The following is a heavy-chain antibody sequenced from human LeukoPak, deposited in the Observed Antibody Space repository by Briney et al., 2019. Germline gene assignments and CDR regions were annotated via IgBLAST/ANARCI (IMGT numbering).Heavy chain of an antibody. CDR1: GFKFSDYY. D-gene: IGHD7-27*01. V-gene: IGHV3-11*04. CDR2: ISSSGSVI. Sequence: GGSLRLSCAASGFKFSDYYMSWIRQAPGKGLEWVSYISSSGSVIDYGDSVKGRFTISRDNAKNSLYLQMNSLGVDDTAVYYCVRPQLGMGYSYYMDVWGKGTTVTVSS. CDR3: VRPQLGMGYSYYMDV. J-gene: IGHJ6*03.